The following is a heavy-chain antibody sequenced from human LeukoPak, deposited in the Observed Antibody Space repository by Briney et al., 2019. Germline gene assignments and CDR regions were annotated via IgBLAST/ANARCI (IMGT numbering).Heavy chain of an antibody. CDR3: ARDHYDGSGNDY. J-gene: IGHJ4*02. V-gene: IGHV4-39*07. CDR2: IYSGGST. Sequence: PSETLSLTCTVSGGSISSSSYYWGWIRQPPGKGLEWIGNIYSGGSTYYNPSLKSRVTISVDTSKNQFSLKLSFVTAADTAVYYCARDHYDGSGNDYWGQGTLVTVSS. D-gene: IGHD3-10*01. CDR1: GGSISSSSYY.